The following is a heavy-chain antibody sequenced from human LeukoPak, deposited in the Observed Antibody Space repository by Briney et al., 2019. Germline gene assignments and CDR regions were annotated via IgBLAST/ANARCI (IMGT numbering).Heavy chain of an antibody. V-gene: IGHV3-74*01. CDR2: ISTNGSST. Sequence: GGSLRLSCAASGFTFSSYGMYWVRQAPGKGLVWVSVISTNGSSTSSADSVKGRFSISRNNAKNALDLQMNSLRADDTAVYYCARQTGATTTGGYYFNHWGQGTLVTVSS. CDR3: ARQTGATTTGGYYFNH. CDR1: GFTFSSYG. D-gene: IGHD1-26*01. J-gene: IGHJ4*02.